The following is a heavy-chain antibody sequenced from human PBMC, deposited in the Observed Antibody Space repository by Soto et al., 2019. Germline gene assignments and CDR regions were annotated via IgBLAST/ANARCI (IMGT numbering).Heavy chain of an antibody. Sequence: GGSLRLSCAASGFTFSSYSMNWVRQAPGKGLEWVSSISSSSSYIYYADSVKGRFTISRDNAKNSLYLQMNSLRAEDTAVYYCARVDCGGDCYHYYYGMDVWGQGTTVTVSS. CDR3: ARVDCGGDCYHYYYGMDV. J-gene: IGHJ6*02. V-gene: IGHV3-21*01. D-gene: IGHD2-21*02. CDR1: GFTFSSYS. CDR2: ISSSSSYI.